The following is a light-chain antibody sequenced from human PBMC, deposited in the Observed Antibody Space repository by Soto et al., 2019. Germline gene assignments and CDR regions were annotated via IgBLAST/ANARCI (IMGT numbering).Light chain of an antibody. J-gene: IGLJ1*01. CDR2: EVR. V-gene: IGLV2-14*01. CDR1: SSDVGGYKY. Sequence: SVLTQPPSASGSPGQSVTISCTGTSSDVGGYKYVSWYQQYPGKAPKVIIFEVRKRPSGVSNRFSGSKSGDTASLTISGLQAEDEADYYCSSYRSSTTFVFGTGTKVTVL. CDR3: SSYRSSTTFV.